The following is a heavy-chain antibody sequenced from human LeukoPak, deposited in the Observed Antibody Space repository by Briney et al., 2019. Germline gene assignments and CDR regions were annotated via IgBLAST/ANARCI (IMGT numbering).Heavy chain of an antibody. CDR2: IYYSGST. CDR1: GGSISSGGYY. Sequence: PSQTLSLTCTVSGGSISSGGYYWSWLRQHPGKGLEWIGYIYYSGSTYYNPSLKSRVTISVDTSKNQFSLKLSSVTAADTAVYYCARAVLWGVDVWGQGTTVTVSS. CDR3: ARAVLWGVDV. J-gene: IGHJ6*02. V-gene: IGHV4-31*03. D-gene: IGHD7-27*01.